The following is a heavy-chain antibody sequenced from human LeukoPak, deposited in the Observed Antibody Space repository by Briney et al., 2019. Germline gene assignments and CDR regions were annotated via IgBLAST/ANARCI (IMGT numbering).Heavy chain of an antibody. CDR3: ARGPQYIQTRPGAFDI. CDR2: ISSKSSYI. CDR1: AFTFSDYS. J-gene: IGHJ3*02. Sequence: PGGSLRLSCAASAFTFSDYSMNWVRQAPGKGLEWVSSISSKSSYIYYADSVKGRFTISRDNAKNSLYLQMNSLRVEDTAVYFCARGPQYIQTRPGAFDIWGQGTVVTVSS. D-gene: IGHD6-6*01. V-gene: IGHV3-21*01.